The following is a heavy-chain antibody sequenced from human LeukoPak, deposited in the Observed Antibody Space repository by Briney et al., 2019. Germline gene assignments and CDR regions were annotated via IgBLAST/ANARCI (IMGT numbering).Heavy chain of an antibody. D-gene: IGHD3-22*01. CDR2: INHSGST. V-gene: IGHV4-34*01. J-gene: IGHJ4*02. CDR3: ARNLFRRYYYDSSGYYSY. CDR1: GGSFSGYY. Sequence: PSETLSLTCAVYGGSFSGYYWSWIRQPPGKGLEWIGEINHSGSTNYNPSLKSRVTISVDTSKNQFSLKLSSVTAADTAVYYCARNLFRRYYYDSSGYYSYWGQGTLVTVSS.